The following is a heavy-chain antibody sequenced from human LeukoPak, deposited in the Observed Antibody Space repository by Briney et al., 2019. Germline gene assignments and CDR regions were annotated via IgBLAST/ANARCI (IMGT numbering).Heavy chain of an antibody. D-gene: IGHD3-10*01. CDR1: GYTFTGYY. CDR2: IDSNSGGT. Sequence: GASVKVSCKASGYTFTGYYIHWVRQAPGQGLEWMGWIDSNSGGTRYAENFQGRVTMTRDTSISTVYMELSGLRSDDTAAYYCTRDHWGENYWGQGTLVTVSP. J-gene: IGHJ4*02. V-gene: IGHV1-2*02. CDR3: TRDHWGENY.